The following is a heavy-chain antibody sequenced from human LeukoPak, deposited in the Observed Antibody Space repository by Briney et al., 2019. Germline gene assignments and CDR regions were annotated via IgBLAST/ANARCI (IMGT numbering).Heavy chain of an antibody. CDR2: IYLGDSET. Sequence: GESLKISCKASGYSFINSWIGWVRQMPGKGLEWMGFIYLGDSETRYSPSFQGQVTFSVDKSISTAYLQWSSLKASDSATYYCARKHDYGDFGGYWGQGTLVTVSS. J-gene: IGHJ4*02. V-gene: IGHV5-51*01. CDR1: GYSFINSW. CDR3: ARKHDYGDFGGY. D-gene: IGHD4-17*01.